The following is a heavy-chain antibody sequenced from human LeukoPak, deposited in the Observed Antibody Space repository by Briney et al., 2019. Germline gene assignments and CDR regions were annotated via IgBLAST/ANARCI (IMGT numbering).Heavy chain of an antibody. CDR3: ARKNYYDSRGYWGGDYYYYGLDA. D-gene: IGHD3-22*01. CDR2: IKQDGSEK. CDR1: GFTFSSYW. V-gene: IGHV3-7*01. Sequence: GGSLRLSCAASGFTFSSYWMNWVRQAPGKGLEWVANIKQDGSEKYYVDSVKGRFTISRDNAKNSLYLQMNSLRAEDTAVYYCARKNYYDSRGYWGGDYYYYGLDAWGQGTTVTVSS. J-gene: IGHJ6*02.